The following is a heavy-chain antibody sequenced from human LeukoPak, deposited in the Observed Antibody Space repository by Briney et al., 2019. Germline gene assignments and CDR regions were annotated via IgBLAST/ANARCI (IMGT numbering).Heavy chain of an antibody. CDR2: IWYDGSNK. D-gene: IGHD2-8*02. Sequence: GGSLRLSCAASGFTFSSYGMHWVRQAPGKGLEWVAVIWYDGSNKYYADSVKGRFTISRDNSKNTLYLQMKSLRAEDTAVYYCARAGPTEAFDYWGQGTLVTVSS. J-gene: IGHJ4*02. CDR1: GFTFSSYG. CDR3: ARAGPTEAFDY. V-gene: IGHV3-33*01.